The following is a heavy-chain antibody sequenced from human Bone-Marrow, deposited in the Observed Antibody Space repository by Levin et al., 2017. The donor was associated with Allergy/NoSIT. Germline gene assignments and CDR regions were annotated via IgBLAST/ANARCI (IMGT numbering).Heavy chain of an antibody. J-gene: IGHJ4*02. CDR3: ARGLYASGTYLDS. CDR1: GFTFNTYW. Sequence: PGGSLRLSCAVSGFTFNTYWMHWVRRVPGKGLVWVSRINGDGRSITYADSVRGRFTISRDNAKNTLYLQMNSLRAEDTAVYYCARGLYASGTYLDSWGQGTLVSVSS. V-gene: IGHV3-74*01. D-gene: IGHD3-10*01. CDR2: INGDGRSI.